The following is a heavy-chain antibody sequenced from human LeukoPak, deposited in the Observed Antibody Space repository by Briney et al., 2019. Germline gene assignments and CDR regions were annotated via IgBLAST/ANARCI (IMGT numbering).Heavy chain of an antibody. Sequence: PGGSLRLSCAASGFTFNNYAMNWVRQAPGKGLEWVSSISGTGGDTYYTDSLKGRFTVSRDNAKNSLYLQMNSLRAEDTAVYYCARDVYRIFDYWGLGTLVTVSS. CDR1: GFTFNNYA. J-gene: IGHJ4*02. CDR2: ISGTGGDT. V-gene: IGHV3-21*01. D-gene: IGHD1-14*01. CDR3: ARDVYRIFDY.